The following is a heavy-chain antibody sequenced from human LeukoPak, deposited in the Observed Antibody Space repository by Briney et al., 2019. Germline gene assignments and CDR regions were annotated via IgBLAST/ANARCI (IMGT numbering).Heavy chain of an antibody. CDR2: MNPNSGNT. D-gene: IGHD5-18*01. CDR3: ARVVQLWHPAFGY. CDR1: GYTFTSYD. Sequence: ASVKVSCNASGYTFTSYDINWVRQATGQGLEWMGWMNPNSGNTGYAQKFQGRVTMTRNTSISTAYMELSSLRSEDTAVYYCARVVQLWHPAFGYWGQGTLVTVSS. V-gene: IGHV1-8*01. J-gene: IGHJ4*02.